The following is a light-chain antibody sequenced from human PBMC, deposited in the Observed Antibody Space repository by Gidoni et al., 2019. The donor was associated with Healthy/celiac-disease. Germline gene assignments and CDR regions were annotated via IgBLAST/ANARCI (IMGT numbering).Light chain of an antibody. J-gene: IGKJ1*01. Sequence: EIVMTQSPATLSVSPGERATLYCRASQSVSSNLAWYQQKPGQVPRLLIYGASTRATGIPARFSGSGSGTEFTLTISSLQSEDFAVYYCQQYNNWPPKTFGQGTKVEIK. CDR1: QSVSSN. CDR2: GAS. V-gene: IGKV3-15*01. CDR3: QQYNNWPPKT.